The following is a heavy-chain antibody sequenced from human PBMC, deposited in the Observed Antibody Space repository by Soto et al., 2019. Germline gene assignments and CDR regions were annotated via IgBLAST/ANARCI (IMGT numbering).Heavy chain of an antibody. CDR1: GYNFASHW. Sequence: PGESLKISFKGSGYNFASHWIGWVRQMPGKGLEWMGIIYPSDSDTRYSPSFQGQVTISADKAISTAYLQWSGLKASDSAVYYCARRKDHTSTFVFGYWGLGTLVTVSS. CDR2: IYPSDSDT. J-gene: IGHJ4*02. CDR3: ARRKDHTSTFVFGY. D-gene: IGHD1-1*01. V-gene: IGHV5-51*01.